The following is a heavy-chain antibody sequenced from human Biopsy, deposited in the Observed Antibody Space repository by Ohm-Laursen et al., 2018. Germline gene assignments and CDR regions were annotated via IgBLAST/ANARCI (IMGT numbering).Heavy chain of an antibody. CDR2: IHYSGNT. D-gene: IGHD3-16*01. J-gene: IGHJ4*02. CDR3: TRAGGGKIYGL. Sequence: SQTLSLTCTVSGVSINTGGYYWTWIRQHPGTGLEWIGYIHYSGNTLYNPSLKSRLTISVDTSRNQFSLKLTSVTAADTALYYCTRAGGGKIYGLWGQGTLSPSPQ. V-gene: IGHV4-31*03. CDR1: GVSINTGGYY.